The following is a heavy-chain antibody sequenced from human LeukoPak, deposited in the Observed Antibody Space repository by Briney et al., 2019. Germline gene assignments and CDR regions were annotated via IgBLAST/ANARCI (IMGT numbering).Heavy chain of an antibody. CDR2: IYHSGIT. Sequence: GSLRLSCAASGFTFSDYWMTWVRQAPGKGLEWIGNIYHSGITYYNHFNSSLKSRVTISIDTSKNQFSLRLTSVTAADTAVYFCATLVSTRYYFDYWGQGTLVTVSS. D-gene: IGHD5/OR15-5a*01. CDR3: ATLVSTRYYFDY. J-gene: IGHJ4*02. CDR1: GFTFSDYW. V-gene: IGHV4-38-2*01.